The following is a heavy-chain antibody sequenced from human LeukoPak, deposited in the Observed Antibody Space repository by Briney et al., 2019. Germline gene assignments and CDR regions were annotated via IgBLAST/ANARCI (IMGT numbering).Heavy chain of an antibody. CDR2: LSGSGGSA. Sequence: GGSLRLSCAASGFTFSNYAMTWVRQAPGKGLEWVSALSGSGGSAYYADSVKGRFTISRDNSKDTLYLQMNSLRAEDTAVYYCAKGRYESSGFNWAAWGQGTLVTVSS. V-gene: IGHV3-23*01. CDR3: AKGRYESSGFNWAA. D-gene: IGHD3-22*01. J-gene: IGHJ4*02. CDR1: GFTFSNYA.